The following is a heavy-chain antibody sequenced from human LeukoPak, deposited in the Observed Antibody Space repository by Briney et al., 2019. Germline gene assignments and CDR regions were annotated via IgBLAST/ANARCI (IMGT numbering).Heavy chain of an antibody. D-gene: IGHD4-17*01. CDR3: ARVLSTVTTPAGRHFDP. CDR1: GASISSYY. Sequence: SETLSLTCTVSGASISSYYWSWIRQPPGKGLEWIGYIYYSGSTNYNPSLKSRVTISVDTSKNQFSLKLSSVTAADTAVYYCARVLSTVTTPAGRHFDPWGQGTLVTVSS. V-gene: IGHV4-59*01. J-gene: IGHJ5*02. CDR2: IYYSGST.